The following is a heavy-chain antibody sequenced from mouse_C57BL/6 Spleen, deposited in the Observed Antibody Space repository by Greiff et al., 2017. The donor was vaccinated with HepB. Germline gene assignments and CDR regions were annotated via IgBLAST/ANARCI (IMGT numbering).Heavy chain of an antibody. Sequence: QVQLKQSGAELVKPGASVKLSCKASGYTFTEYTIHWVKQRSGQGLEWIGWFYPGSGSIKYNEKFKDKATLTADKSSSTVYMELSRLTSEDSAVYFCARHEDRGYGNYPYYFDYWGQGTTLTVSS. V-gene: IGHV1-62-2*01. CDR2: FYPGSGSI. CDR3: ARHEDRGYGNYPYYFDY. D-gene: IGHD2-1*01. J-gene: IGHJ2*01. CDR1: GYTFTEYT.